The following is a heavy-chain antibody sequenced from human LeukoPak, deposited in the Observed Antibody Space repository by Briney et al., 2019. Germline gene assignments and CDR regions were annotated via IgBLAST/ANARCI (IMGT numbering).Heavy chain of an antibody. CDR2: IYPGDSDT. D-gene: IGHD4-23*01. CDR1: EYSFTSYW. Sequence: GESLKISCKGSEYSFTSYWIGWVRQMPGKGLEWMGIIYPGDSDTRYSPSFQGQVTISADKSISTAYLQWSSLKASDTAMYYCARRSRGDGGRDWYFDLWGRGTLVTVSS. V-gene: IGHV5-51*01. CDR3: ARRSRGDGGRDWYFDL. J-gene: IGHJ2*01.